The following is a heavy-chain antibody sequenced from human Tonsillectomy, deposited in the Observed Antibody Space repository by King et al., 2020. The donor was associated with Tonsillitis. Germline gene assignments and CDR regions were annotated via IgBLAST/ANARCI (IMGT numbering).Heavy chain of an antibody. Sequence: VQLVESGGGLVQPGGSLRLSCAASGFTFSSYAMSWVRQAPGTGLEWVSVISGSGGITYYADSVKGRFTISRDNFENTLYLQMNNLRAEDTAVYYSSKDIEVVPGALGDGFDYWGQGTLVTVSS. CDR3: SKDIEVVPGALGDGFDY. CDR2: ISGSGGIT. J-gene: IGHJ4*02. V-gene: IGHV3-23*04. CDR1: GFTFSSYA. D-gene: IGHD2-2*01.